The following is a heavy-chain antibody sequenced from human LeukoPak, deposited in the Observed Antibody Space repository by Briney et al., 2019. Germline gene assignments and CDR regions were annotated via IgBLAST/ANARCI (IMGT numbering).Heavy chain of an antibody. J-gene: IGHJ4*02. CDR2: INPNSGGT. D-gene: IGHD2-21*02. CDR3: ARDRRAYCGGDCYPGDY. V-gene: IGHV1-2*02. Sequence: GASVKVSCKASGYTFTGYYMHWVRQAPGQGLEWMGWINPNSGGTNYAQKFQGRVTMTRDTSISTAYMELSRLRSDDTAVYYCARDRRAYCGGDCYPGDYWGQGTLVTVYS. CDR1: GYTFTGYY.